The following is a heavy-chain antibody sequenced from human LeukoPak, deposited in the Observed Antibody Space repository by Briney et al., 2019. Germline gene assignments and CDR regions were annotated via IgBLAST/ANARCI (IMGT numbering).Heavy chain of an antibody. Sequence: GGSLRLSCAASGFTFSSYSMNWVRQAPGKGLEWVSSITSSSSYIYYADSVKGRFTISRDNSKNTLYLQMNSLRAEDTAVYYCAKVACSSTSCYYTNYYYYYMDVWGKGTTVTVSS. CDR1: GFTFSSYS. D-gene: IGHD2-2*01. CDR3: AKVACSSTSCYYTNYYYYYMDV. V-gene: IGHV3-21*04. J-gene: IGHJ6*03. CDR2: ITSSSSYI.